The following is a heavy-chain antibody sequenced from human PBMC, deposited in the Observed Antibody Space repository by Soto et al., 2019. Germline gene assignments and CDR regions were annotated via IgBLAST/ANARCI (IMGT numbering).Heavy chain of an antibody. D-gene: IGHD6-6*01. CDR2: TYYRSKWYN. CDR1: GDSVPSNSAA. Sequence: PSQTRSLTCAISGDSVPSNSAAWNWIRQSPSRGLEWLGRTYYRSKWYNYYAVSVKRRITITPDTSKNQFSLQLNSVTPEDTDLYSCARLEYSSSSGYWYYGMEVWGQGTTDNDSS. V-gene: IGHV6-1*01. J-gene: IGHJ6*02. CDR3: ARLEYSSSSGYWYYGMEV.